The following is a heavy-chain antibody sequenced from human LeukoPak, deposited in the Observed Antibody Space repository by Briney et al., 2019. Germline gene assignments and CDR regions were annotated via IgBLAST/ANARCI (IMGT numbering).Heavy chain of an antibody. J-gene: IGHJ4*02. Sequence: GGSLRLSCAASGFTFSSSAMSWVRQAPGKGLEWVAAISDTGRLSYCADSVNGRFTISRDNSKNTLSLQMNSLRAADTAVYYCAKDRTTAARIFDYWGQGTLVTVSS. CDR1: GFTFSSSA. CDR3: AKDRTTAARIFDY. V-gene: IGHV3-23*01. CDR2: ISDTGRLS. D-gene: IGHD6-6*01.